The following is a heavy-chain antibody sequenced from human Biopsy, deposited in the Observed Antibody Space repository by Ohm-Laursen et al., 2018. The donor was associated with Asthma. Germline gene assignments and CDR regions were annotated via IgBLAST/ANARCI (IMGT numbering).Heavy chain of an antibody. CDR2: ISYSGST. CDR1: GGSVSSGSYY. J-gene: IGHJ4*02. D-gene: IGHD5-18*01. CDR3: ARNLPGYTYGPFED. V-gene: IGHV4-61*01. Sequence: SEALSLTCTVSGGSVSSGSYYWSWIRQPPGKGLAWVSYISYSGSTDYNPSLKSRLTISMDTSKNQFSLKLSSVTAADTAVYFCARNLPGYTYGPFEDWGQGTLVTVSS.